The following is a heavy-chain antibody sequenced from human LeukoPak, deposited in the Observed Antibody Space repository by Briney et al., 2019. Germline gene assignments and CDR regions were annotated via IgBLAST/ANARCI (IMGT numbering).Heavy chain of an antibody. Sequence: SETLSLTCAVYGGSFSGYYWSWIRQPPGKGLEWIGEINHSGSTNYNPSLKSRVTISVDTSKNQFSLKLSSVTAADTAVYYCARALQDIVVVPAAIGWFDPWGHGTLVTVSS. CDR2: INHSGST. J-gene: IGHJ5*02. CDR3: ARALQDIVVVPAAIGWFDP. D-gene: IGHD2-2*01. CDR1: GGSFSGYY. V-gene: IGHV4-34*01.